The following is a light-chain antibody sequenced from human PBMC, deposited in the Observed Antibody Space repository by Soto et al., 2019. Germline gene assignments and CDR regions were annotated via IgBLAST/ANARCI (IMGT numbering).Light chain of an antibody. CDR1: SSAVGGYDY. V-gene: IGLV2-14*03. CDR2: DVS. J-gene: IGLJ1*01. Sequence: QSVLTQPASVSGSPGQSITTSCTGTSSAVGGYDYVSWYQHHPGKAPKLMIYDVSNRPSGVSNRFSGSKSGNTASLTISGLQAEDEADYYCSSYTRSSLYVFGTGTKVTVL. CDR3: SSYTRSSLYV.